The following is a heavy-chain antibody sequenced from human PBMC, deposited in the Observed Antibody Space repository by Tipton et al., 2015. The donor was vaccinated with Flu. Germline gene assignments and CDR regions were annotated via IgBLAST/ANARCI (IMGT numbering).Heavy chain of an antibody. D-gene: IGHD3-10*01. Sequence: TLSLTCTVSGGSISSGSYYWSWIRQPAGKGLEWIGRIYTSGSTNYHPSLKSRVTISVDTSKNQFSLKLSSVTAADTAVYYYARDLFGEKEWFDPWGQGTLVTVSS. CDR3: ARDLFGEKEWFDP. CDR2: IYTSGST. V-gene: IGHV4-61*02. CDR1: GGSISSGSYY. J-gene: IGHJ5*02.